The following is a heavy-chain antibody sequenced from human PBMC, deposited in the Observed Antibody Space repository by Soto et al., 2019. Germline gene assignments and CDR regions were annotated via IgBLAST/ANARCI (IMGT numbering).Heavy chain of an antibody. J-gene: IGHJ3*02. CDR2: ISSSSSYI. D-gene: IGHD1-26*01. CDR1: GFTFSSYS. CDR3: ARDPVGATPPAFDI. V-gene: IGHV3-21*01. Sequence: GGSLRLSCAASGFTFSSYSMNWVRQAPGKGLEWVSSISSSSSYIYYADSVKGRFTISRDNAKNSLYLQMNSLRAEDTAVYYCARDPVGATPPAFDIWGQGTMVTVS.